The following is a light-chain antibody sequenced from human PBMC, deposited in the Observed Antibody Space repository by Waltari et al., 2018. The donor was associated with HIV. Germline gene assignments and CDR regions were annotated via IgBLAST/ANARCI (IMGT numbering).Light chain of an antibody. Sequence: QAVLTQPPSVSAAPGPKVTISCSGRSSPIGNTYVPWYQQFPGKAPKVLIYDNNKRPPGVPDRFSGSRSGTSATLGVAGLQTGDEADYYCGTWDTSLSAGVFGGGTKLTVL. CDR2: DNN. CDR3: GTWDTSLSAGV. J-gene: IGLJ3*02. V-gene: IGLV1-51*01. CDR1: SSPIGNTY.